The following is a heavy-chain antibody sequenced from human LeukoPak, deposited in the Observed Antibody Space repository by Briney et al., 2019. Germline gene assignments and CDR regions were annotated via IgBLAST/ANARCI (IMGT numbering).Heavy chain of an antibody. CDR1: GFTFSSYW. CDR3: AKFRYHSNDNNYLDFNY. CDR2: IHGDGRTT. V-gene: IGHV3-74*01. D-gene: IGHD3-22*01. J-gene: IGHJ4*02. Sequence: GGSLRLSCAASGFTFSSYWIHWVRQVPGKGLVWVSRIHGDGRTTTYADSVKGRFTISRDKSKNTLDLQMNSLKVEDTAVYYCAKFRYHSNDNNYLDFNYWGQGTLVTVSS.